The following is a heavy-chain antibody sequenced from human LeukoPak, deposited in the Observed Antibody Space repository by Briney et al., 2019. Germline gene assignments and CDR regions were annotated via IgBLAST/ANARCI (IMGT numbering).Heavy chain of an antibody. J-gene: IGHJ6*02. CDR2: IWYDGSNK. V-gene: IGHV3-33*01. CDR1: GFTFSSYG. Sequence: GGSLRLSCAASGFTFSSYGMHWVRQAPGKGLEWVAVIWYDGSNKYYADSVKGRFTISRDNSKNTLYLQMNSLRAEDTAVYYCAGPIRFLDTLNDNYYYYGMDVWGQGTTVTVSS. D-gene: IGHD3-3*01. CDR3: AGPIRFLDTLNDNYYYYGMDV.